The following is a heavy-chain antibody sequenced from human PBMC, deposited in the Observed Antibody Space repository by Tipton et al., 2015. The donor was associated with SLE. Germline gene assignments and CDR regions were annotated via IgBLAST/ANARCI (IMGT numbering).Heavy chain of an antibody. CDR2: IYYSGST. CDR3: VRDVDIVATMGHSRAFDI. CDR1: GGSISGYF. V-gene: IGHV4-59*12. D-gene: IGHD5-12*01. Sequence: LRLSCPVSGGSISGYFWSWIRQPPGKGLEWIGYIYYSGSTNYNPSLKSRVTMSVDTSKNQFSLKLSSVTAADTAVYYCVRDVDIVATMGHSRAFDIWGQGTMVTVSS. J-gene: IGHJ3*02.